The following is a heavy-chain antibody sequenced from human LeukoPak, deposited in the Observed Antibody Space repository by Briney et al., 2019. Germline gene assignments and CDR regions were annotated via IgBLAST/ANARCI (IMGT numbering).Heavy chain of an antibody. J-gene: IGHJ4*02. Sequence: PGGSLRLSXAASGFTFSSYEMNWVGQAPGKGLEWVSYISSSGSTIYYADSVKGRFTISRDNAKNSLYLQMNSLRAEDTAVYYCARTSAAAGTYDYWGQGTLVTVSS. CDR2: ISSSGSTI. CDR3: ARTSAAAGTYDY. CDR1: GFTFSSYE. V-gene: IGHV3-48*03. D-gene: IGHD6-13*01.